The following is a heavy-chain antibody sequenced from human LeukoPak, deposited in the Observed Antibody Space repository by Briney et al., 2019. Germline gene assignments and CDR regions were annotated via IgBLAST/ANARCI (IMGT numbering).Heavy chain of an antibody. CDR2: LSFDGNKE. D-gene: IGHD6-19*01. CDR3: AKVGYSSGWTVYYYYYMDV. V-gene: IGHV3-30*18. Sequence: PGGSLRLSCAASGFTFSDYGMNWVRHAPGKGLEWVAFLSFDGNKEYYTDSVKGRFTISRDNSKNTLYLQMNSLRAEDTAVYYCAKVGYSSGWTVYYYYYMDVWGKGTTVTISS. J-gene: IGHJ6*03. CDR1: GFTFSDYG.